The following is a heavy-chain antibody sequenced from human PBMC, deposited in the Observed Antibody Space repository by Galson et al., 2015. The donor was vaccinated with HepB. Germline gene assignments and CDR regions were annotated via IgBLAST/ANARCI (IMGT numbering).Heavy chain of an antibody. CDR3: ARDGRLDYGEIVWAGY. J-gene: IGHJ4*02. Sequence: SLRLSCAASGFTFSSYSMNWVRQAPGKGLEWVSYISSSSSTIYYTDSVKGRFTISRDNAKNSLYLQMNSLRDEDTAVYYCARDGRLDYGEIVWAGYWGQGTLVTVSS. CDR2: ISSSSSTI. V-gene: IGHV3-48*02. D-gene: IGHD4-17*01. CDR1: GFTFSSYS.